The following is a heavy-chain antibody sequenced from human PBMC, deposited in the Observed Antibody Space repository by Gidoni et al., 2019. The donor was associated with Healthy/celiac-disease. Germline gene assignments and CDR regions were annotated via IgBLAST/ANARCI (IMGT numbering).Heavy chain of an antibody. D-gene: IGHD2-21*02. J-gene: IGHJ4*02. V-gene: IGHV3-33*01. Sequence: QVQLVESGGGVVPPGRSLRLSCAASGFTFSSYGMHWVRQAPGKGLEWVAVIWYDGSNKYYADSVKGRFTISRDNSKNTLYLQMNSLRAEDTAVYYCAREFASLGCGGDCYSPPDYWGQGTLVTVSS. CDR1: GFTFSSYG. CDR3: AREFASLGCGGDCYSPPDY. CDR2: IWYDGSNK.